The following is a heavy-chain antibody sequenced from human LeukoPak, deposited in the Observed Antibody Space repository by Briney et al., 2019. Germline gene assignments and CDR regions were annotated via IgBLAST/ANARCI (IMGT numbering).Heavy chain of an antibody. Sequence: GRSLRLSCAASGFTFRAYGMHWVRQAPGKGLEWVAIISYDGSNTYYADSVKGRFTISRDNSKYTLYLQMDSLRTEDTAVYYCAKEGDISSSWYLSNYFDYWGQGTLVTVSS. J-gene: IGHJ4*02. CDR1: GFTFRAYG. V-gene: IGHV3-30*18. D-gene: IGHD6-13*01. CDR3: AKEGDISSSWYLSNYFDY. CDR2: ISYDGSNT.